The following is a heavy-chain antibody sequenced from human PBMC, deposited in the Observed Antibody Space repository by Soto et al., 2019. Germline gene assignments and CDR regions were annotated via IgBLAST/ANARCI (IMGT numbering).Heavy chain of an antibody. CDR2: ISGSGGST. J-gene: IGHJ4*02. D-gene: IGHD1-26*01. V-gene: IGHV3-23*01. Sequence: EVQLLESGGGLVQPGGSLRLSCAACGFTFSSYAMGWVRQAPGKGLEWVSAISGSGGSTYYADSVKGRFTISRDNSKNTLYLQMNSLRAEDTAVYYCAKVIGRELHPFDYWGQGTLVTVSS. CDR3: AKVIGRELHPFDY. CDR1: GFTFSSYA.